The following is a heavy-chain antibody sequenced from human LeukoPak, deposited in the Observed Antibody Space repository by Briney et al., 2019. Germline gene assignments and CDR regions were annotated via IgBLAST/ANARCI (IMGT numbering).Heavy chain of an antibody. J-gene: IGHJ4*02. CDR2: IWYDGTNK. D-gene: IGHD5-24*01. Sequence: GGSLRLSCAASGFTFSSCGMHWVRQAPGKGLERVAVIWYDGTNKYYADSVKGRFTISRDNSKSTLYLQMNSLRAEDTAVYYCARGRDGYNWIDYWGQGTLVTVSS. CDR3: ARGRDGYNWIDY. V-gene: IGHV3-33*01. CDR1: GFTFSSCG.